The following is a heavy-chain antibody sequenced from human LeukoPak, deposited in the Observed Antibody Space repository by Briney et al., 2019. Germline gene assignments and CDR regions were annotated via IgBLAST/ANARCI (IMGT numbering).Heavy chain of an antibody. Sequence: ASVKVSCKASGYTFTSYDINWVRQATGQGLEWMGWMNPNSGNTGYAQKFQGRVTMTRNTSISTAYMELSSLRSEDTAVYYCARFPRVVTAIHDAFDIWGQGTMVTVSS. CDR1: GYTFTSYD. V-gene: IGHV1-8*01. CDR3: ARFPRVVTAIHDAFDI. J-gene: IGHJ3*02. D-gene: IGHD2-21*02. CDR2: MNPNSGNT.